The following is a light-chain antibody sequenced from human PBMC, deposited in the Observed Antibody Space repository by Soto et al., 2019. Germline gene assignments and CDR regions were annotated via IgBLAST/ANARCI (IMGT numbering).Light chain of an antibody. Sequence: QLVLTQSPSASASLGASVKLTCTLSSGHSSYAIAWHQQQPEKGPRYLMKLNSDGSHSKGDGIPDRFSGSSSGAERYLTISSLQSEDEADYYCQTWGTGIPYVFGTGTKLTV. CDR3: QTWGTGIPYV. J-gene: IGLJ1*01. V-gene: IGLV4-69*01. CDR1: SGHSSYA. CDR2: LNSDGSH.